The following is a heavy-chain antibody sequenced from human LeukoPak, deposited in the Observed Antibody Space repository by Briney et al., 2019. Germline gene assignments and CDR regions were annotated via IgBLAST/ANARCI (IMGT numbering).Heavy chain of an antibody. CDR2: ISSDGSNK. Sequence: PGRSLRLSCAASGFTFSNYAMHWVRQAPGKGLEWVAVISSDGSNKYYADSVKGRFTISRDNSKNTLYLQMNSLRAENTAVYYCFFPGVTGKVYWGQGTLVTVSS. D-gene: IGHD1-1*01. CDR1: GFTFSNYA. CDR3: FFPGVTGKVY. V-gene: IGHV3-30-3*01. J-gene: IGHJ4*02.